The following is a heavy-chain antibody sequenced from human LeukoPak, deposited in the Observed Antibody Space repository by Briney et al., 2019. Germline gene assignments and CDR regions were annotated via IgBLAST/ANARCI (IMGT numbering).Heavy chain of an antibody. D-gene: IGHD1-26*01. CDR1: GGTFSSYA. Sequence: GASVKVSCKASGGTFSSYAINWVRQAPGQGLEWMGRINPNSGGTNYAQKFRGRVTMTRDTSISTAYMELSRLRSDDTAVYYCARAGYSGTVDYWGQGTLVTVSS. CDR3: ARAGYSGTVDY. V-gene: IGHV1-2*06. CDR2: INPNSGGT. J-gene: IGHJ4*02.